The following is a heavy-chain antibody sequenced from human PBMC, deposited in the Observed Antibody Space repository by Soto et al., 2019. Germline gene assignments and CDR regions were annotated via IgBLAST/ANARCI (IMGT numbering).Heavy chain of an antibody. J-gene: IGHJ3*02. CDR3: ARNFRGYSYGYDAFDI. CDR1: GFTFSSYG. Sequence: QVQLVESGGGVVQPGRSLRLSCAASGFTFSSYGMHWVRQAPGKGLEWVAVIWYDGSNKYYADSVKGRFTISRDNSKNTLYLQMNILRAEDTAVYYCARNFRGYSYGYDAFDIWGQGTMVTVSS. CDR2: IWYDGSNK. V-gene: IGHV3-33*01. D-gene: IGHD5-18*01.